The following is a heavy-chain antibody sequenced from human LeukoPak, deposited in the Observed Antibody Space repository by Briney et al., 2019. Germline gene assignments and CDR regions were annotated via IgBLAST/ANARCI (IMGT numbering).Heavy chain of an antibody. V-gene: IGHV4-39*01. CDR2: MFYRGST. CDR1: GVSISTSTNY. CDR3: ARLGFCTSTSCP. D-gene: IGHD2-2*01. J-gene: IGHJ5*02. Sequence: SETLSLTCSVSGVSISTSTNYWAWIRQPPGKGLEWIGSMFYRGSTYYNLSLRSRVTISVDTSKNQFSLKLSSVTAADTAVYYCARLGFCTSTSCPWGQGTLVTVSS.